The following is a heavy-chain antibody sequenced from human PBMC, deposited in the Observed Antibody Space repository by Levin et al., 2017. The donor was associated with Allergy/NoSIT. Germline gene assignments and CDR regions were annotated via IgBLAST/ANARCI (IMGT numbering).Heavy chain of an antibody. J-gene: IGHJ4*02. D-gene: IGHD4-17*01. CDR2: MQYSGST. V-gene: IGHV4-59*01. Sequence: SETLSLTCTVSGGSISSYFWGWIRQPPGKGLEWIGYMQYSGSTHVNPSLKSRFTISVDTSKNQFSLKLTSVTTADTAIYYCAKRRGGYGEGEFDYWGQGTLVTVSS. CDR3: AKRRGGYGEGEFDY. CDR1: GGSISSYF.